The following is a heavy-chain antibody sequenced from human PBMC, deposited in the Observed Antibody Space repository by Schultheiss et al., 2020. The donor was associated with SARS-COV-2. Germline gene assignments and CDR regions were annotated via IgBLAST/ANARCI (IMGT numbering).Heavy chain of an antibody. CDR1: GFTFSSYA. J-gene: IGHJ5*02. Sequence: GGSLRLSCAASGFTFSSYAMSWVRQAPGKGLEWVSAISGSGGSTYYADSVKGRFTISRDNSKNTLYLQMNSLRAEDTAVYYCAKPPGGYYGNNWFDPWGQGTLVTVSS. D-gene: IGHD4-17*01. CDR3: AKPPGGYYGNNWFDP. V-gene: IGHV3-23*01. CDR2: ISGSGGST.